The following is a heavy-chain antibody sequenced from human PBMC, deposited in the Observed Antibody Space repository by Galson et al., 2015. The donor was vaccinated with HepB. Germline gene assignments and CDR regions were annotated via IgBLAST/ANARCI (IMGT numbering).Heavy chain of an antibody. D-gene: IGHD3-3*01. J-gene: IGHJ6*03. CDR2: MNPNSGNT. CDR1: GYTFTSYD. CDR3: ASAHTQRITIFGVVARGVNCYMDV. Sequence: SVKVSCKASGYTFTSYDINWVRQATGQGLEWMGWMNPNSGNTGYAQKFQGRVTMTRNTAISTAYMELSSLRSEDTAVYYCASAHTQRITIFGVVARGVNCYMDVWGKGTTVTVSS. V-gene: IGHV1-8*01.